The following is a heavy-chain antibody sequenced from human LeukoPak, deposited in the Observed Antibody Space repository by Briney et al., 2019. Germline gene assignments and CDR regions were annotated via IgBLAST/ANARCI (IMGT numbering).Heavy chain of an antibody. CDR2: ISGSGGST. D-gene: IGHD5-24*01. Sequence: PGGSLRLSCAASGFTFTSYAMSWLRQAPGKGLKWVSTISGSGGSTDYADSVKGRFTISRDNSKSTLFLQMNSLRAEDTAVYYCAKDPRVGSRVATPCHWGQGTLVTVSS. CDR3: AKDPRVGSRVATPCH. CDR1: GFTFTSYA. J-gene: IGHJ4*02. V-gene: IGHV3-23*01.